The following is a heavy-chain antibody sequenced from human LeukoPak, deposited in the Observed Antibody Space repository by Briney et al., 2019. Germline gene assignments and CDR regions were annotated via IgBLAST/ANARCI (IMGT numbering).Heavy chain of an antibody. V-gene: IGHV1-69*04. Sequence: ASVKVSCKASGGGFSSYAISWLRQAPGQGIEWMGRLIPIIGVPNYVQKFQGRVTITADTSTSTAYMELSSLRSEDTAIYFCARDWRHGSGSLFYFDYWGQGALVTVSS. CDR1: GGGFSSYA. CDR2: LIPIIGVP. CDR3: ARDWRHGSGSLFYFDY. J-gene: IGHJ4*02. D-gene: IGHD3-10*01.